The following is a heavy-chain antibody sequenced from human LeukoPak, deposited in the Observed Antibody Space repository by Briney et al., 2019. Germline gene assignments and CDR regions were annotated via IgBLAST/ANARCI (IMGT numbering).Heavy chain of an antibody. Sequence: PGGSLRLSCAASGFTFSSYAMSWVRQAPGKGLEWVSRISGDESSTNYADSVKGRFTISRDNARNTLFLQMNSLRAEDTAVYYCAREGGSFLRYFDSWGQGTLVTVSS. CDR2: ISGDESST. CDR3: AREGGSFLRYFDS. D-gene: IGHD1-26*01. V-gene: IGHV3-74*01. J-gene: IGHJ4*02. CDR1: GFTFSSYA.